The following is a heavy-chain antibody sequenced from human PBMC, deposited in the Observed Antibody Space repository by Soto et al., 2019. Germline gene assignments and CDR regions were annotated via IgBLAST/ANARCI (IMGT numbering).Heavy chain of an antibody. CDR3: ARHTPPYGSGSYPYYYYGMDV. J-gene: IGHJ6*02. Sequence: GESLPISCKGSGYSFTSYWIGWVRQMPRKGLEWMGIIYPGDSDTRYSPSFQGQVTISADKSISTAYLQWSSLKASDTAMYYCARHTPPYGSGSYPYYYYGMDVWGQGTTVTVSS. V-gene: IGHV5-51*01. CDR2: IYPGDSDT. CDR1: GYSFTSYW. D-gene: IGHD3-10*01.